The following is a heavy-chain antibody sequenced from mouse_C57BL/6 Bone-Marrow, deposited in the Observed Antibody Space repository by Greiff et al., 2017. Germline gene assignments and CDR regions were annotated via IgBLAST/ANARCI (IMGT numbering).Heavy chain of an antibody. V-gene: IGHV1-50*01. CDR2: INPSDSYT. CDR1: GYTFTSYW. D-gene: IGHD2-2*01. Sequence: QVQLQQPGAELVKPGASVKLSCKASGYTFTSYWMQWVKQRPGQGLEWIGEINPSDSYTNYNQKFKGKATLTVDSSSSTAYMQLSGLTSEDSAISYCAHLWFRNYWGTGTTLTVSS. J-gene: IGHJ2*01. CDR3: AHLWFRNY.